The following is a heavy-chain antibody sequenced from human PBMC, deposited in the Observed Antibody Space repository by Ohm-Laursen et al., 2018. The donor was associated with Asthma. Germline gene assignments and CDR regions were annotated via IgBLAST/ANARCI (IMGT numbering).Heavy chain of an antibody. V-gene: IGHV1-69-2*01. CDR2: VDPEDGET. D-gene: IGHD2-21*01. CDR3: VRDVVDRFDF. J-gene: IGHJ4*02. Sequence: GATVKISCKVSGYIFTDHYIHWVRQAPGKGLEWMGLVDPEDGETLSAEKFQGRVTITADRSTDTAYMDLRSLRSDDTAVYYCVRDVVDRFDFWGQGSLVIVSS. CDR1: GYIFTDHY.